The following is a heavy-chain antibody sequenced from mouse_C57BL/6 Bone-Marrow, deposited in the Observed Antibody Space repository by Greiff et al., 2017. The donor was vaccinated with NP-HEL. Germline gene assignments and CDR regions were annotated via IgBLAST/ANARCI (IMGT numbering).Heavy chain of an antibody. Sequence: QVQLQQPGAELVMPGASVKLSCKASGYTFTSYWMHWVKQRPGQGLEWIGEIDPSDSYTNYNQKVKGKSTLTVDKSSSTAYMQLSSLTSEDSAVYYCSRPYGSSYGDYYAMDYWGQGTSVTVSS. CDR3: SRPYGSSYGDYYAMDY. D-gene: IGHD1-1*01. CDR1: GYTFTSYW. J-gene: IGHJ4*01. CDR2: IDPSDSYT. V-gene: IGHV1-69*01.